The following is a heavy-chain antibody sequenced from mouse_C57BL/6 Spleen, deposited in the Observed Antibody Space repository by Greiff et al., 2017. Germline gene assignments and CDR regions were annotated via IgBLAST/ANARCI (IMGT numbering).Heavy chain of an antibody. J-gene: IGHJ4*01. CDR1: GFTFSSYA. CDR2: ISDGGSYT. V-gene: IGHV5-4*01. D-gene: IGHD1-1*01. CDR3: ARDPAYYYGTMDY. Sequence: VQGVESGGGLVKPGGSLKLSCAASGFTFSSYAMSWVRQTPEKRLEWVATISDGGSYTYYPDNVKGRFTISRDNAKNNLYLQMSHLKSEDTAMYYCARDPAYYYGTMDYWGQGTSVTVSS.